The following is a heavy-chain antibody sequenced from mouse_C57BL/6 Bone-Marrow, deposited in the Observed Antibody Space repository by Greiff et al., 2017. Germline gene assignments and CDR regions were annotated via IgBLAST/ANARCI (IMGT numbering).Heavy chain of an antibody. D-gene: IGHD2-5*01. CDR1: GYTFTSYW. CDR3: ACSISYYSNYGGIFFYYAMDY. Sequence: QVQLQQPGAELVKPGASVKLSCKASGYTFTSYWMHWVKQRPGQGLEWIGMIHPNSGSTNYNEKFKSKATLTVDKSSSTAYMQLSSRASKDSAVYYCACSISYYSNYGGIFFYYAMDYWGQGTSVTVSS. CDR2: IHPNSGST. V-gene: IGHV1-64*01. J-gene: IGHJ4*01.